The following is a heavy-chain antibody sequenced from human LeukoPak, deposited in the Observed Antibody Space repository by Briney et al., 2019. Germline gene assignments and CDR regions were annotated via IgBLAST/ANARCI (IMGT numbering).Heavy chain of an antibody. CDR1: GYTFNTYG. CDR3: ARDRERGFDY. Sequence: GASVKVSCKPSGYTFNTYGISWVRQAPGQGLEWMGWIGTENAYTIYAEKFQGRVTLTTDTSTTAVHMERRSLRSDDTAVYYCARDRERGFDYWGQGSLVTVSS. CDR2: IGTENAYT. D-gene: IGHD5-24*01. V-gene: IGHV1-18*01. J-gene: IGHJ4*02.